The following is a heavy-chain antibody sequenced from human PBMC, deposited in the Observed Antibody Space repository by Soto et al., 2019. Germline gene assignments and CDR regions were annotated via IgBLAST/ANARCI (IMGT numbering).Heavy chain of an antibody. J-gene: IGHJ4*02. V-gene: IGHV3-23*01. D-gene: IGHD6-6*01. CDR1: GFTFSNYA. CDR3: ARESMTTLDY. Sequence: GSLRLSCAASGFTFSNYAMSWVRQAPGKGLEWVATMSGGGALIDYADSVKGRFTISRDNSKNTLYLQMNSLRADDTAVYYCARESMTTLDYWGQGTLVTVSS. CDR2: MSGGGALI.